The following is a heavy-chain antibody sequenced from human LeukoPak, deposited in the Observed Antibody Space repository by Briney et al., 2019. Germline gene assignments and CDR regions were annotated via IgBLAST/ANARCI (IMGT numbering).Heavy chain of an antibody. CDR1: GGSISSYY. CDR3: ARENSSAVAFDI. J-gene: IGHJ3*02. V-gene: IGHV4-59*01. Sequence: KPSETLSLTCTVSGGSISSYYWSWIRQPPGKGLEWIGYIYYSGSTNYNPSLKSRVTISVDTSKNQFSLKLSSVTAADTAMYYCARENSSAVAFDIWGQGTMVTVSS. CDR2: IYYSGST. D-gene: IGHD6-19*01.